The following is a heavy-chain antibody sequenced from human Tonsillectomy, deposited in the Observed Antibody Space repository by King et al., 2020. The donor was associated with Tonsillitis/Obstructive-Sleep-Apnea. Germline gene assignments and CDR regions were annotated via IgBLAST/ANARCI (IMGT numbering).Heavy chain of an antibody. Sequence: VQLVESGGGLVQPGGSLRLSCAASGFTFSTYEMNWVRQAPGKGLEWVSFISSSGSTIYYADSVKGRFTISRDNAKNSLYLQMNSLRAEDTAVYYCARDSLVWYFDLWGRGTLVSVSS. J-gene: IGHJ2*01. V-gene: IGHV3-48*03. CDR1: GFTFSTYE. CDR3: ARDSLVWYFDL. CDR2: ISSSGSTI. D-gene: IGHD1-26*01.